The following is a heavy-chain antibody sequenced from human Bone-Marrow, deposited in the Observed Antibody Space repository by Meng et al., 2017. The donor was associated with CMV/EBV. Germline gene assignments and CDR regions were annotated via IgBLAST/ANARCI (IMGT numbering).Heavy chain of an antibody. CDR1: GYTFTTYD. V-gene: IGHV1-8*01. J-gene: IGHJ6*02. CDR2: MNPNSGNT. CDR3: ARGLGCSSTSCYYYYYYGMDV. D-gene: IGHD2-2*01. Sequence: ASVKVSCKASGYTFTTYDINWVRQATGQGLEWMGWMNPNSGNTGFAQKFQGRVTLTRVTSISTAYMELSSLTSDDTAVYYCARGLGCSSTSCYYYYYYGMDVWGQGTTVTVSS.